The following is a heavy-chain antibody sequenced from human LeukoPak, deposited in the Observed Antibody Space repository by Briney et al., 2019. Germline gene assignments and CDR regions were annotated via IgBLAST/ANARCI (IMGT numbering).Heavy chain of an antibody. J-gene: IGHJ5*02. CDR1: GGSISAYY. Sequence: SETLSLTCTVSGGSISAYYWSWIRQRPGKGLEWIGYIYSSGSTNYNPSLKSRVTISVDTSKNQFSLNLSSVTAADTAVYYCARHSSSSRGWFDPWGQGILVTVSS. V-gene: IGHV4-59*08. D-gene: IGHD6-6*01. CDR2: IYSSGST. CDR3: ARHSSSSRGWFDP.